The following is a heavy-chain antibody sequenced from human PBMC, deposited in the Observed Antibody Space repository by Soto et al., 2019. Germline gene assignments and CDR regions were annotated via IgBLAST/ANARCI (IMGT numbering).Heavy chain of an antibody. V-gene: IGHV4-34*01. CDR1: GGSFSGYY. Sequence: SETLSLTCAVYGGSFSGYYWSWIRQPQGRGLEWIGEINHSGSTNYNPSLKSRVTISVDTSKNQFSLKLSSVTAADTVVYYCARGLKYSSSWYRFDAFDIWGQGTMVS. CDR2: INHSGST. J-gene: IGHJ3*02. CDR3: ARGLKYSSSWYRFDAFDI. D-gene: IGHD6-13*01.